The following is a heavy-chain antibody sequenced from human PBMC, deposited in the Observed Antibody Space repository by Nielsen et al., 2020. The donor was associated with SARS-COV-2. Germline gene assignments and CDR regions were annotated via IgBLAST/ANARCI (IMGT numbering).Heavy chain of an antibody. V-gene: IGHV3-11*06. Sequence: GESLKISCAASGFTFSDYYMSWIRQAPGKGLEWVSYISSSSSYTNYADSVKGRFTISRDNAKNSLYLQMNSLRAEDTAVYYCARDRHSYGHGWFDPWGQGTLVTVSS. CDR1: GFTFSDYY. D-gene: IGHD5-18*01. CDR3: ARDRHSYGHGWFDP. J-gene: IGHJ5*02. CDR2: ISSSSSYT.